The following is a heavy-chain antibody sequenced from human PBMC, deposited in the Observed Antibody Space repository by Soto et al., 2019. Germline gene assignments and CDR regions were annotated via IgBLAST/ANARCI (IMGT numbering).Heavy chain of an antibody. D-gene: IGHD5-12*01. CDR3: ARDPPRVVATIRVEDY. V-gene: IGHV1-18*01. CDR2: ISAYNGST. Sequence: GASVKVSCKASGYTFTSYGISWVRQAPGQGLEWMGMISAYNGSTNYAQKFQGRVTMTRDTSTSTVYMELSSLRSEDTAVYYCARDPPRVVATIRVEDYWGQGTLVTVSS. CDR1: GYTFTSYG. J-gene: IGHJ4*02.